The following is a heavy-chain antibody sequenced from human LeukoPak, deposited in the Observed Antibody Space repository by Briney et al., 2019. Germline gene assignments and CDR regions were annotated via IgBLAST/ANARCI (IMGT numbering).Heavy chain of an antibody. CDR1: GGSISSYY. Sequence: PSETLSLTCTVSGGSISSYYWSWIRQPAGKGLEWIGRIYTSGSINYNPSLKSRVTMSVDTSKNQFSLKLSSVTAADTAVYYCARGWEKYCSGGSCYSSSGGDYWGQGTLVTVSS. J-gene: IGHJ4*02. CDR3: ARGWEKYCSGGSCYSSSGGDY. V-gene: IGHV4-4*07. D-gene: IGHD2-15*01. CDR2: IYTSGSI.